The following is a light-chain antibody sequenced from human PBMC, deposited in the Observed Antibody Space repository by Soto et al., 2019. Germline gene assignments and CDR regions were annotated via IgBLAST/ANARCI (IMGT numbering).Light chain of an antibody. Sequence: QSVLTQPPSASGTPGQRVTISCSGTNSNVGSYTVDWYQQIPGTAPKLLIYRNTQRRSGVSDRFSGSKSGASASLAISGLQSEDEADYYCAAWDDSLDSPVFGGGTKLTVL. CDR1: NSNVGSYT. J-gene: IGLJ2*01. V-gene: IGLV1-44*01. CDR3: AAWDDSLDSPV. CDR2: RNT.